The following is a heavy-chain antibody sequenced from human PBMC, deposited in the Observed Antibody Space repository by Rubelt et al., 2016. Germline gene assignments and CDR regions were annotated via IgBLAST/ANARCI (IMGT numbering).Heavy chain of an antibody. Sequence: STNYNPSLKSRVTISVDTSKNQFSLKLSSVTAADTAVYYCARVGPFGSGSYPTRNYYGMDVWGQGTTVTVSS. V-gene: IGHV4-34*01. D-gene: IGHD3-10*01. J-gene: IGHJ6*02. CDR3: ARVGPFGSGSYPTRNYYGMDV. CDR2: ST.